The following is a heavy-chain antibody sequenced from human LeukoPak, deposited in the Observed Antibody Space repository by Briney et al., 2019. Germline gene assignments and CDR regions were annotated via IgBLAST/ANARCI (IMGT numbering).Heavy chain of an antibody. D-gene: IGHD3-10*01. CDR3: ARARVGGFDS. CDR1: GFTFSSYW. Sequence: GGSLRLSCAASGFTFSSYWMSWVRQAPGKGLEWVANIKQDGSEKYYVDSVKGRFTISRDDAKNSVYLQMGSLRPDDMAVYYCARARVGGFDSWGQGTLVTVSS. V-gene: IGHV3-7*01. CDR2: IKQDGSEK. J-gene: IGHJ4*02.